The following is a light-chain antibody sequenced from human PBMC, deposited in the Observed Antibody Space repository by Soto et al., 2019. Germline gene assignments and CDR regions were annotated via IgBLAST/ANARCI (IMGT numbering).Light chain of an antibody. CDR2: EDN. CDR1: SSNIGNNY. CDR3: GTWDSSLSAWV. V-gene: IGLV1-51*02. J-gene: IGLJ3*02. Sequence: QSVLTQPPSVSAAPGQRVTISCSGSSSNIGNNYVSWYQQLPGTAPKLLIYEDNRRPSGIPDRFSGSKSGTSATLGCTGLQTGDEADYYCGTWDSSLSAWVFGGGTKLTVL.